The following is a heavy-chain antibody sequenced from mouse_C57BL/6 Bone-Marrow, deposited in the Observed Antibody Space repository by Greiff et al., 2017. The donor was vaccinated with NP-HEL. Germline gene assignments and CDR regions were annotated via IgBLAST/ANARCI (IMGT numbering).Heavy chain of an antibody. D-gene: IGHD6-1*01. Sequence: EVQLQQSGEGLVKPGGSLKLSCAASGFTFSSYAMSWVRQTPEKRLEWVAYISSGGDYIYYADTVKGRFTISRDNARNTLYLQMSSLKSEDTAMYYCTRASYHFDYWGQGTTLTVSS. CDR3: TRASYHFDY. V-gene: IGHV5-9-1*02. CDR2: ISSGGDYI. J-gene: IGHJ2*01. CDR1: GFTFSSYA.